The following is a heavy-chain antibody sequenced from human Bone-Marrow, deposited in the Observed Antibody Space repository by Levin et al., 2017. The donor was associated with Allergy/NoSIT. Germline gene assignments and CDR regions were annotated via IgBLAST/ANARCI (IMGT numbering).Heavy chain of an antibody. J-gene: IGHJ3*02. D-gene: IGHD2-15*01. CDR1: GFSLSTPAMR. CDR3: ARDCTGGSCPGGDAFDI. Sequence: QTLSLTCTLSGFSLSTPAMRVSWIRQPPGKALEWLARIDWDDDKIYSTSLKTRLSLSKDTSRNHVVLTLTNVDPVDTGTYYCARDCTGGSCPGGDAFDIWGHGTLVTVSS. CDR2: IDWDDDK. V-gene: IGHV2-70*04.